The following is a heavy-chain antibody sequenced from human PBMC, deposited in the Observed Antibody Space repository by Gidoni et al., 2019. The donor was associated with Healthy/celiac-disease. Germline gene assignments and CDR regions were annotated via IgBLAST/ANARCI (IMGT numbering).Heavy chain of an antibody. V-gene: IGHV4-39*01. CDR2: IYYSGST. Sequence: QLQLQESGPGLVKPSETLSLTCTVSGGSISSSSYYWGWIRQPPGKGLGWIGSIYYSGSTYYNPSLKSRVTISVDTSKNQFSLKLSSVTAADTAVYYCARRSLLVAAAEYWGQGTLVTVSS. D-gene: IGHD6-13*01. J-gene: IGHJ4*02. CDR3: ARRSLLVAAAEY. CDR1: GGSISSSSYY.